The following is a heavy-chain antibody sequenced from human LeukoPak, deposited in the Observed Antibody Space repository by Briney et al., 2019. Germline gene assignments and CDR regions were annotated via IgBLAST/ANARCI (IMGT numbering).Heavy chain of an antibody. V-gene: IGHV5-51*01. J-gene: IGHJ6*03. Sequence: GEALKISFKGSGCGFTTHWIAWGRRMPGKGRELMGIIFPGDAETTYSPSFQGQVTISADKSISTAYLQWSRLKASDTAMYYCARTWPERFYYYMDVWGKGTTVTVSS. CDR3: ARTWPERFYYYMDV. CDR2: IFPGDAET. CDR1: GCGFTTHW.